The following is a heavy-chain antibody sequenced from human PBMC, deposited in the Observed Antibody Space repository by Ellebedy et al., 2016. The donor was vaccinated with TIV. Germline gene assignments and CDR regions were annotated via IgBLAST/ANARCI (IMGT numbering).Heavy chain of an antibody. CDR3: VRSFKGRYCTEGGCYVVDS. CDR2: IFMSGST. J-gene: IGHJ4*02. Sequence: SETLSLXXTVSGGSFSSYYWSWIRQSAGKGLEWIGRIFMSGSTSYNPSLKNRVIMSVDASTTQLSLNLTSVTAADTAVYYCVRSFKGRYCTEGGCYVVDSWGQGTLIIVSS. V-gene: IGHV4-4*07. CDR1: GGSFSSYY. D-gene: IGHD2-15*01.